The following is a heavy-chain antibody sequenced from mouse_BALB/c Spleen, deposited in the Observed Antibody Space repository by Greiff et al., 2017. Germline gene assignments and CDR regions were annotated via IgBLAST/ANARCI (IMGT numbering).Heavy chain of an antibody. CDR1: GFTFSSYA. Sequence: EVQLVESGGGLVKPGGSLKLSCAASGFTFSSYAMSWVRQTPEKRLEWVASISSGGSTYYPDSVKGRFTISRDNDRNILYLQMSSLRSEDTAMYYCARGHRYDAWFAYWGQGTLVTVSA. J-gene: IGHJ3*01. V-gene: IGHV5-6-5*01. D-gene: IGHD2-14*01. CDR3: ARGHRYDAWFAY. CDR2: ISSGGST.